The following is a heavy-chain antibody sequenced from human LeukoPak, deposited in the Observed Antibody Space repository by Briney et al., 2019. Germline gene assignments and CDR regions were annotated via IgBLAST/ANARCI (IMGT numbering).Heavy chain of an antibody. V-gene: IGHV4-39*01. D-gene: IGHD2-15*01. J-gene: IGHJ5*02. Sequence: SETLSLTCTVSGGSISSSSYYWGWIRQPPGKGLEWIGSIYYSGSTYYNPSLKSRVTISVDTSKNQFSLKLSSVTAADTAVYYCARRRFVAATRGWFDPWGQGTLVTVSS. CDR3: ARRRFVAATRGWFDP. CDR1: GGSISSSSYY. CDR2: IYYSGST.